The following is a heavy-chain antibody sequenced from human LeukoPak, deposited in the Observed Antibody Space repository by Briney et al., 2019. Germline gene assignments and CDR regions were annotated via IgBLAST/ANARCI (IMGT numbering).Heavy chain of an antibody. V-gene: IGHV1-2*02. CDR1: GYTFTGYY. D-gene: IGHD3-3*01. CDR3: ARENVLRFLEWLRPLGY. CDR2: INPNSGGT. J-gene: IGHJ4*02. Sequence: ASVKVSCKASGYTFTGYYMHWVRQAPGQGLEWMGWINPNSGGTNYAQKFQGRVTMTRDTSISTAYMELSRLRSDDTAVYYCARENVLRFLEWLRPLGYWGQGTLVTVSS.